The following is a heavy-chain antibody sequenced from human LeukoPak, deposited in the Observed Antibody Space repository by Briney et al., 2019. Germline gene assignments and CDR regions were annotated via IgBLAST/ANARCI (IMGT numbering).Heavy chain of an antibody. CDR1: GGSISTYY. J-gene: IGHJ4*02. CDR3: ARTPATTWTNHFDY. Sequence: PSETLSLTCTVSGGSISTYYWNWIRQSPGKGLEWIGYMYYSGSTNYNPSLKSRVTISVDTSKNESSLKLSSVTAADTAVYYCARTPATTWTNHFDYWGRGALVTVSS. CDR2: MYYSGST. D-gene: IGHD4-17*01. V-gene: IGHV4-59*01.